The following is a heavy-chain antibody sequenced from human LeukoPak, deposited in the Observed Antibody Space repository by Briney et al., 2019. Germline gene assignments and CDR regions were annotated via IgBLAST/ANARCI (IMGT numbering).Heavy chain of an antibody. CDR3: AREEGEHILTGFLFDY. CDR1: GFTFSTYW. J-gene: IGHJ4*02. CDR2: IKQEGSEK. V-gene: IGHV3-7*01. D-gene: IGHD3-9*01. Sequence: GGSLRLSCAASGFTFSTYWMSWVRQAPGKGLERVVNIKQEGSEKYYVDSVKGRITISRDNAKNSLYLQMNSLRAEDTAVYYCAREEGEHILTGFLFDYWGQGTLVTVSS.